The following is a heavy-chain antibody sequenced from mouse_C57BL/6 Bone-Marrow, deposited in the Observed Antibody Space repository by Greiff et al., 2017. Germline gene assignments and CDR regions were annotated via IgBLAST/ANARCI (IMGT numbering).Heavy chain of an antibody. CDR3: GRNCAWFAY. D-gene: IGHD4-1*01. V-gene: IGHV5-9*01. CDR2: ISGGGGNT. Sequence: EVMLLESGGGLVKPGGSLKLSCAASGFTFSSYTMSWVRQTPEKRLEWVATISGGGGNTYYPDSVKGRFTISRDNAKNTLYLQVSSLRSEETALYYCGRNCAWFAYWGQGTLVTVSA. CDR1: GFTFSSYT. J-gene: IGHJ3*01.